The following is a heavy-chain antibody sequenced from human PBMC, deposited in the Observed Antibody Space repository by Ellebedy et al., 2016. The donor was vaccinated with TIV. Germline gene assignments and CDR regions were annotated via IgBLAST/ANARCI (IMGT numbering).Heavy chain of an antibody. D-gene: IGHD5-24*01. J-gene: IGHJ4*02. V-gene: IGHV7-4-1*02. CDR3: AREFPAHGVCDN. CDR1: GYSFNTNA. Sequence: AASVKVSCKGSGYSFNTNAMIWVRQAPGRGLEWRGWINTATGSPTYAQGFTGRFVFSLDTSVTTSYLEITSLEAEDTAVYFCAREFPAHGVCDNWGQGTLVTVSS. CDR2: INTATGSP.